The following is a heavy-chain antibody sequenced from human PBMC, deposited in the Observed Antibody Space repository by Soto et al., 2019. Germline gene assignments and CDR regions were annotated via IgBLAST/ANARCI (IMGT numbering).Heavy chain of an antibody. CDR2: IYPGDSDT. CDR1: GYSFTSYW. CDR3: ARGGKIYCSSTSCYFDY. Sequence: GESLKISCXGSGYSFTSYWIGWVRQMPGKGLEWMGIIYPGDSDTRYSPSFQGQVTISADKSISTAYLQWSSLKASDTAMYYCARGGKIYCSSTSCYFDYWGQGTLVTVSS. D-gene: IGHD2-2*01. J-gene: IGHJ4*02. V-gene: IGHV5-51*01.